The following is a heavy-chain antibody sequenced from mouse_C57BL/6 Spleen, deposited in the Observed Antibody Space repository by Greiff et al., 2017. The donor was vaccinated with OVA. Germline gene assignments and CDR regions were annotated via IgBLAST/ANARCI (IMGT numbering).Heavy chain of an antibody. D-gene: IGHD4-1*02. CDR1: GYTFTSYW. CDR2: IDPSDSYT. J-gene: IGHJ2*01. V-gene: IGHV1-69*01. CDR3: AKASTVYYFDN. Sequence: QVQLQQPGAELVMPGASVKLSCKASGYTFTSYWMHWVKQRPGQGLEWIGEIDPSDSYTNYNQKFKGKSTLTVDKSSSTAYTQLSSLTSEDSAVYICAKASTVYYFDNRGHGTTLSVSS.